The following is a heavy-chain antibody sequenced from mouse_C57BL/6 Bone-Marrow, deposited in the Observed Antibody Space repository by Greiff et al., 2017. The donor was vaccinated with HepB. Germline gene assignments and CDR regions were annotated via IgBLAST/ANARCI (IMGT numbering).Heavy chain of an antibody. CDR3: ARRRLRRYYAMDY. CDR1: GFSLTSYG. D-gene: IGHD2-4*01. J-gene: IGHJ4*01. Sequence: VQLQESGPGLVQPSQSLSITCTVSGFSLTSYGVHWVRQSPGKGLEWLGVIWSGGSTDYNAAFISRLSISKDNSKSQVFFKMNSLQADDTAIYYCARRRLRRYYAMDYWGQGTSVTVSS. V-gene: IGHV2-2*01. CDR2: IWSGGST.